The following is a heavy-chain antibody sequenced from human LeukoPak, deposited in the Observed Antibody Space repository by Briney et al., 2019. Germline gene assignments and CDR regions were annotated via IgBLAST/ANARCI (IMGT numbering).Heavy chain of an antibody. J-gene: IGHJ6*03. CDR3: ARDNRVEGYCSSTSCYYYYMDV. Sequence: GGSLRLSCVVSGFTFSTFWMSWVRQAPGKGLEWVAVISYDGSNKYYADSVKGRFTISRDNSKNTLYLQMNSLRAEDTAVYYCARDNRVEGYCSSTSCYYYYMDVWGKGTTVTVSS. V-gene: IGHV3-30*01. D-gene: IGHD2-2*01. CDR1: GFTFSTFW. CDR2: ISYDGSNK.